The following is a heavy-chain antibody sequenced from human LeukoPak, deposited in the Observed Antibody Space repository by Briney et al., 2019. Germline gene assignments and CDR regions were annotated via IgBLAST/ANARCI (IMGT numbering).Heavy chain of an antibody. D-gene: IGHD6-19*01. J-gene: IGHJ4*02. Sequence: SETLSLTCAVYGGSFSGYYWSWIRQPPGKGLEWIGEINHSGSTNYNPSLKSRVTISVDTSKNQFSLKLSSVTAADTAVYHCAGSYSSGWYESAYWGQGTLVTVSS. CDR1: GGSFSGYY. CDR2: INHSGST. CDR3: AGSYSSGWYESAY. V-gene: IGHV4-34*01.